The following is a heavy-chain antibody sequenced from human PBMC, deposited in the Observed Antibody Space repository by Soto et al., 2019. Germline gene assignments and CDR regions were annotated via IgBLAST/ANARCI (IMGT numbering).Heavy chain of an antibody. J-gene: IGHJ3*02. Sequence: SETLSLTCTVSGVSVSTYYWSWIRQPPGKGLEWIAYIYYSGSTNYNPSLKSRVTISVDTSKNQFSLKLTSVTAADTAVYYCARTYDGSGPNSGGYGFDIWGQGTMVTVSS. CDR2: IYYSGST. CDR1: GVSVSTYY. V-gene: IGHV4-59*02. CDR3: ARTYDGSGPNSGGYGFDI. D-gene: IGHD3-22*01.